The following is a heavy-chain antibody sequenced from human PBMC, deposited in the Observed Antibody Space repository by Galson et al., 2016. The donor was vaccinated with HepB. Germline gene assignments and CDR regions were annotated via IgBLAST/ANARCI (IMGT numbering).Heavy chain of an antibody. CDR2: ISSSSSYI. CDR1: AFTFSSYS. J-gene: IGHJ6*03. CDR3: AGSYSNYYYYMDV. V-gene: IGHV3-21*01. Sequence: LRLSCAASAFTFSSYSMNWVRQAPGKGLEWVLSISSSSSYIYYADSVKGRFTISRDNAQNSLYLQMNSLRAEDTAVHYCAGSYSNYYYYMDVWGKGTTVTVSS. D-gene: IGHD3-10*01.